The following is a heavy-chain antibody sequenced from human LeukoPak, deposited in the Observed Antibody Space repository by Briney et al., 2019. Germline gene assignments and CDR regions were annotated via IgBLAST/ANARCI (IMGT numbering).Heavy chain of an antibody. V-gene: IGHV4-39*01. D-gene: IGHD1-1*01. J-gene: IGHJ4*02. Sequence: PSETLSLTCTVSGVSISSSSYDWGWIRQPPWKGLEWIGSIYYSGSTYYNPALNSLVTISVDTSKNQCSLKLSSVTAADTAVYYCARHLGTHDYWGQGTLVTVSS. CDR3: ARHLGTHDY. CDR1: GVSISSSSYD. CDR2: IYYSGST.